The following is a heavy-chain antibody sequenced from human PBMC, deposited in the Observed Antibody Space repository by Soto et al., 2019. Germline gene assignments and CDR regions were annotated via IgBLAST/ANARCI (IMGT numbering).Heavy chain of an antibody. CDR1: GGSISNHN. CDR2: IRDSGST. V-gene: IGHV4-59*08. D-gene: IGHD3-10*01. CDR3: VRQGFGALHGLVDV. Sequence: ASGTPSLTSSDSGGSISNHNRGLIRLPPGKGLEWIGYIRDSGSTSYNPSLNSRVTMSLDTSKKEFSLKLTSVTAADTAVYYCVRQGFGALHGLVDVWGQGTTVTVSS. J-gene: IGHJ6*02.